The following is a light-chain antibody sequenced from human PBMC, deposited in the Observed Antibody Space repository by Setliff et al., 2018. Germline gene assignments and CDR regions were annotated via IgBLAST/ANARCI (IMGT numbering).Light chain of an antibody. CDR2: DVS. V-gene: IGLV2-23*02. J-gene: IGLJ1*01. Sequence: ALTQPASVSGSPGQSITISCTGTSSDVGAYNFVSWYQQHPGKAPKLIIYDVSKRPSGLSNRFSGSKSDNTASLTISGLRADDEADYYCCSYAGISTFGVFGTGTKVTVL. CDR1: SSDVGAYNF. CDR3: CSYAGISTFGV.